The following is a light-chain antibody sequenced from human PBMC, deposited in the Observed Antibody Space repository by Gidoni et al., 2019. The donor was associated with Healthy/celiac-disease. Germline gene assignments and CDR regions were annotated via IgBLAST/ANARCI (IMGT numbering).Light chain of an antibody. CDR1: QGISSY. Sequence: DIQLTQSPSFLSASVGDRVTITCRASQGISSYLAWYQQKPGKAPKLLIYAASRFSGSGSGTEFTLTISSLQPEDFATYYFQQLNSYPITFGQGTRLEIK. V-gene: IGKV1-9*01. CDR2: A. CDR3: QQLNSYPIT. J-gene: IGKJ5*01.